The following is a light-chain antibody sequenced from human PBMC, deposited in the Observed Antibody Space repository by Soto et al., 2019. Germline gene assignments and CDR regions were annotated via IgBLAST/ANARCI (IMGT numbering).Light chain of an antibody. CDR1: SSDVGGYNY. CDR3: SSYAGSNNYV. J-gene: IGLJ1*01. CDR2: EVS. Sequence: QFALTQPPSASGSPGQSVTISCTGTSSDVGGYNYVSWYQQHPGKAPKLMIYEVSKRPSGVPDRFSGSKSGNTASLTVSGLQAEDEDDYYCSSYAGSNNYVFGTGNKVTVL. V-gene: IGLV2-8*01.